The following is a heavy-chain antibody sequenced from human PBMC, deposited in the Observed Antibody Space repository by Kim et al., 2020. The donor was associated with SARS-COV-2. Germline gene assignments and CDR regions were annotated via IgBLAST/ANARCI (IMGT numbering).Heavy chain of an antibody. CDR2: IYYSGST. Sequence: SETLSLTCTVSGGSISSYYWSWIRQPPGKGLEWIGYIYYSGSTNYNPSLKSRVTISVDTSKNQFSLKLSSVTAADTAVYYCARDTGEGIYYWGQGTLVTVSS. J-gene: IGHJ4*02. CDR3: ARDTGEGIYY. CDR1: GGSISSYY. V-gene: IGHV4-59*01. D-gene: IGHD3-16*01.